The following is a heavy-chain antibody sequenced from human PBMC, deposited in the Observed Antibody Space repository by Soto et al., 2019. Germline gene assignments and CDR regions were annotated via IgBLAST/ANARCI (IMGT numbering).Heavy chain of an antibody. V-gene: IGHV1-69*06. Sequence: SSVKVSCKASGGTFSSYAISWVRQAPGQGLEWMGGIIPIFGTANYAQKFQGRVTITADKSTSTAYMELSSLRSEDTAVYYCAREGFGETDLGYYGMDVWGQGTTVTVSS. CDR3: AREGFGETDLGYYGMDV. J-gene: IGHJ6*02. CDR1: GGTFSSYA. CDR2: IIPIFGTA. D-gene: IGHD3-10*01.